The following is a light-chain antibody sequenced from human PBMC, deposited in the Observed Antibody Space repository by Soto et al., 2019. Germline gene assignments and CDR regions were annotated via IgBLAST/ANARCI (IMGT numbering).Light chain of an antibody. CDR2: DVT. CDR3: TSYGGSNILI. Sequence: QSALTQPPSASGSPGQSVTISCTGTSSDVGGYNHVSWYQQHPGKAPKVLIYDVTQRPSGVPDRFSGSKSGNTASLTVSGLQTEDEADYYCTSYGGSNILIFGGGTKLTVL. CDR1: SSDVGGYNH. V-gene: IGLV2-8*01. J-gene: IGLJ2*01.